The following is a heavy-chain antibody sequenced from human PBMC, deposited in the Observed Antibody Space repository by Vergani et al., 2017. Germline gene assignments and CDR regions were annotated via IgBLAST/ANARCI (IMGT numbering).Heavy chain of an antibody. CDR1: GFTFSSYS. Sequence: EVQLVESGGGLVKPGGSLRLSCAASGFTFSSYSMNWVRQAPGKGLEWVSSISSSSSYIYYADSVKGRFTISRDNAKNSLYLQMNSLRAEDTAVYYCAXDFLYNWNDSVSGYWGQGTLVTVSS. CDR3: AXDFLYNWNDSVSGY. J-gene: IGHJ4*02. V-gene: IGHV3-21*01. D-gene: IGHD1-1*01. CDR2: ISSSSSYI.